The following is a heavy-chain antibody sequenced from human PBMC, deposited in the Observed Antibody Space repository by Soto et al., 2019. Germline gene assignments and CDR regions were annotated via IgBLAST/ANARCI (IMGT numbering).Heavy chain of an antibody. J-gene: IGHJ5*02. V-gene: IGHV4-31*03. CDR2: IYYSGST. D-gene: IGHD3-10*01. Sequence: PSETLSLTCTVSGGSISSGGYYWSWIRQHPGKGLEWIGYIYYSGSTYYNPSLKSRVTISVDTSKNQFSLKLSSVTAADTAVYYCARFYYGSGSYYKEGSNSFDPWGQGTLVTVSS. CDR3: ARFYYGSGSYYKEGSNSFDP. CDR1: GGSISSGGYY.